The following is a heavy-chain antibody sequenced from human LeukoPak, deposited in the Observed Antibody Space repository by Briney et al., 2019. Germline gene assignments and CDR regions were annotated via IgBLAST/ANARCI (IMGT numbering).Heavy chain of an antibody. J-gene: IGHJ2*01. CDR2: ISGYSGNT. CDR3: ARDMKLGEFHYWYFDL. V-gene: IGHV1-18*01. D-gene: IGHD3-10*01. CDR1: GYIFTNYG. Sequence: ASVKVSCKASGYIFTNYGVSWVRQAPGQGPEWMGWISGYSGNTNYAQKLQGRVTITRDTSASTAYMELSSLRSEDTAVYYCARDMKLGEFHYWYFDLWGRGTLVTVSS.